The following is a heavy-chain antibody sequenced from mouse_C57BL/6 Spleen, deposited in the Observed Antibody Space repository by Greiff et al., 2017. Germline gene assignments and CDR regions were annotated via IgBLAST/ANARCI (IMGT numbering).Heavy chain of an antibody. CDR2: IDPSDSYT. CDR1: GYTFTSYW. J-gene: IGHJ2*01. V-gene: IGHV1-69*01. D-gene: IGHD2-3*01. Sequence: QVQLQQPGAELVMPGASVKLSCKASGYTFTSYWMHWVKQRPGQGLEWIGEIDPSDSYTNYNQKFKGKSTLTVDKSSSTAYMQLSSLSSEDSAVYCCTRFDGYPDYWGQGTTLTVSS. CDR3: TRFDGYPDY.